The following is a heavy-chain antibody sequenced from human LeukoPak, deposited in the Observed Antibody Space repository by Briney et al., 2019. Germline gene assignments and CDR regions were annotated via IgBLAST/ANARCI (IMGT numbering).Heavy chain of an antibody. D-gene: IGHD3/OR15-3a*01. CDR3: ARRWTGENAFDI. Sequence: SETLSLTCIVSGCSIISRHRNWIRQPAGKGLEWIAHIYSSGSTNYNPSLKSRVTMSVDTSTNHLSLTLTSVTAADTAVYYCARRWTGENAFDIWGQGTMVTVSS. V-gene: IGHV4-4*07. J-gene: IGHJ3*02. CDR1: GCSIISRH. CDR2: IYSSGST.